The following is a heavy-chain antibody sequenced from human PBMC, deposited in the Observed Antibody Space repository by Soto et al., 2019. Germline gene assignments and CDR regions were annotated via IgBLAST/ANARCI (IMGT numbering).Heavy chain of an antibody. CDR3: AGGGGWVFNA. CDR1: GFTFSAYS. Sequence: EVQLVESGGDLVQPGGSLRLSCVGSGFTFSAYSMTWVRQAPGKGLEWVAVIKQAGSEKYYVDSVKGRFTISRDNAKNSLYLQMHSLRAEDAAVSFCAGGGGWVFNAWGQVTLVTVSS. D-gene: IGHD6-19*01. CDR2: IKQAGSEK. V-gene: IGHV3-7*01. J-gene: IGHJ5*02.